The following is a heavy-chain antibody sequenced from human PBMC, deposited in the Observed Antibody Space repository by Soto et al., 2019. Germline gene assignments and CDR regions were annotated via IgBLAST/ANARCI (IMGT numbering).Heavy chain of an antibody. J-gene: IGHJ5*02. Sequence: ASVKVSCKASGYTFTSNGVNWVRQATGQGLEWMGWMNPNTGNTGYAQKLQGRVTMTRNTSISTAYMELSSLTFEDTAVYYCARGRVVRGVDNWFDPWGQGTLVTVSS. D-gene: IGHD3-10*01. V-gene: IGHV1-8*01. CDR3: ARGRVVRGVDNWFDP. CDR1: GYTFTSNG. CDR2: MNPNTGNT.